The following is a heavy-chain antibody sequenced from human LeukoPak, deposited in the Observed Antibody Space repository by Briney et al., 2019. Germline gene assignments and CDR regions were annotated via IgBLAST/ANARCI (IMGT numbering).Heavy chain of an antibody. D-gene: IGHD2-2*01. CDR2: IYPGDSDT. CDR1: GXSFTSYC. J-gene: IGHJ1*01. Sequence: GESLKISFKGSGXSFTSYCIGWVRQMPGKDLEWMGLIYPGDSDTRYSPSFQGQVTISADKSTNTAYLQWSSPKASDTAMYYCARRGYCSSGSCEYFHFWGQGTLVTVSS. V-gene: IGHV5-51*01. CDR3: ARRGYCSSGSCEYFHF.